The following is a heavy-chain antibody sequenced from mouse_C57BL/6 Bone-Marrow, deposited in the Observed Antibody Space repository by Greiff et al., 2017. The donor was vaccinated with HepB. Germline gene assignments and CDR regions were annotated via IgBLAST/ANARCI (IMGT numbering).Heavy chain of an antibody. CDR2: IDPSDSYT. V-gene: IGHV1-69*01. J-gene: IGHJ1*03. Sequence: QVQLKQPGAELVMPGASVKLSCKASGYTFTSYWMHWVKQRPGQGLEWIGEIDPSDSYTNYNQKFKGKSTLTVDKSSSTAYMQLSSLTSEDSAVYYCARDYYGGVWGTGTTVTVSS. D-gene: IGHD1-1*01. CDR3: ARDYYGGV. CDR1: GYTFTSYW.